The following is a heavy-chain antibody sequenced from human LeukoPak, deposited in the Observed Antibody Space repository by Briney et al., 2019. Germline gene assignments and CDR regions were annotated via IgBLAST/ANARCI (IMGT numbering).Heavy chain of an antibody. J-gene: IGHJ4*02. Sequence: GGSLRLSCAASGFTFSSYAMSWVRQAPGKGLEWVSGINGRGDSTVYADSVTGRFTISRDNSKNTLYLQMNSLRAEDTAVYYCAKGSAVADIYFDYWGQGTLVTVSS. CDR3: AKGSAVADIYFDY. CDR2: INGRGDST. D-gene: IGHD6-19*01. CDR1: GFTFSSYA. V-gene: IGHV3-23*01.